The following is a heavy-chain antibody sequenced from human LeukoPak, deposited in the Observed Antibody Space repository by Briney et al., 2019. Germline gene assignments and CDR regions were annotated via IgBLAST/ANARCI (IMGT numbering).Heavy chain of an antibody. Sequence: ASVKVSCKASGCTFSSYAISWVRQAPGQGLEWMGRIIPILGIANYAQKYQGRVTITADKSTSTAYMELSSLRSEDTAVYYCARLWAYCGGDCYPIDYWGQGTLVTVSS. V-gene: IGHV1-69*04. J-gene: IGHJ4*02. CDR2: IIPILGIA. D-gene: IGHD2-21*02. CDR3: ARLWAYCGGDCYPIDY. CDR1: GCTFSSYA.